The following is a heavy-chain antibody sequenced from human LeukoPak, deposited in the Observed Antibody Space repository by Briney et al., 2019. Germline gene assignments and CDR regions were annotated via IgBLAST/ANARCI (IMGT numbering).Heavy chain of an antibody. D-gene: IGHD3-3*01. V-gene: IGHV4-59*12. J-gene: IGHJ4*02. CDR3: ARGRVFGV. CDR2: IYYSGST. Sequence: SETLSLTCTVSGGPISSYYWSWIRHPPGKGLEWIGYIYYSGSTNYKPSLKSRVTISVDTSKNQFSLKLSSVTAADTAVYYCARGRVFGVWGQGTLVTVSS. CDR1: GGPISSYY.